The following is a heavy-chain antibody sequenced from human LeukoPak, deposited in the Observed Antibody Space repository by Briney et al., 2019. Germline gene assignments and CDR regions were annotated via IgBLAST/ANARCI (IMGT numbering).Heavy chain of an antibody. D-gene: IGHD3-3*01. CDR3: ARGSYDFGSGYFGY. V-gene: IGHV3-7*01. CDR2: IKQDGSEK. Sequence: QPGGSLRLSCAASGFTFSSYWMSWVRQAPGKGLEWVANIKQDGSEKYYVDSVKGRFTISRDNAKNSLYLQMNSLRAEDTAVYYCARGSYDFGSGYFGYWGQGGLVSVSS. CDR1: GFTFSSYW. J-gene: IGHJ4*02.